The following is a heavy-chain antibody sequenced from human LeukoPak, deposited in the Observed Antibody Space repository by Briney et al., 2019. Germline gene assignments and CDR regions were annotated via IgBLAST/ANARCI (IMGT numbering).Heavy chain of an antibody. CDR2: ISGSGGST. J-gene: IGHJ3*02. CDR3: AKDGRYYYDRSDAFDI. V-gene: IGHV3-23*01. Sequence: GGSLRLSCAASGFTFSSYAMSWVRQAPGKGLEWVSAISGSGGSTYYADSVKGRFTISRDNSKNTLYLQMNSLRDEDTAVYYCAKDGRYYYDRSDAFDIWGQGTMVTVSS. CDR1: GFTFSSYA. D-gene: IGHD3-22*01.